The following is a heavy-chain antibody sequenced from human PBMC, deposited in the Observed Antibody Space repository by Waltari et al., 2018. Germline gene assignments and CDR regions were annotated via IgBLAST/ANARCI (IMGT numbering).Heavy chain of an antibody. D-gene: IGHD5-18*01. J-gene: IGHJ4*02. V-gene: IGHV4-34*01. Sequence: QVQLQQWGAGLVKPSETLSLPCAVYGASLRHYFRSWTRQAPGKGLEWIGEINHGGTTNYNPSLKSRVTISVDTSKSQFSLRLRSVTAADTAVYYCARGYSNGYGPGDSWGQGTLVTVSS. CDR2: INHGGTT. CDR3: ARGYSNGYGPGDS. CDR1: GASLRHYF.